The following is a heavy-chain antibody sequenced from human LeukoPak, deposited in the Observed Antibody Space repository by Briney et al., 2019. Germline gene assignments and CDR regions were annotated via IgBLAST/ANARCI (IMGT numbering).Heavy chain of an antibody. CDR1: GFTFSSQA. J-gene: IGHJ4*02. V-gene: IGHV3-23*01. D-gene: IGHD4-23*01. Sequence: GGSLRLSCAASGFTFSSQAMSWVRQAPGKGLEWVSGISGNGGSTDYADSVKGRFTISRDNSKDTLYLLMNSLRAEDTAVYYCASLTRVEVTQAGGYDCWGQGALVTVSS. CDR3: ASLTRVEVTQAGGYDC. CDR2: ISGNGGST.